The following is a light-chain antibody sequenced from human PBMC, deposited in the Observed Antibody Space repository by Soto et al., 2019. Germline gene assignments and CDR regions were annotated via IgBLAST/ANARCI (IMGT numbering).Light chain of an antibody. Sequence: EIVMTQSPATLSLSPGERATPSCRASQSMSNNLAWYQQKPGQAPRLLIYGASTRTTGIPARFNGSGSGTEFTLTISSLQSEDFAVYYCLQYNKWPRTFGQGTKVDSK. CDR3: LQYNKWPRT. J-gene: IGKJ1*01. CDR2: GAS. CDR1: QSMSNN. V-gene: IGKV3-15*01.